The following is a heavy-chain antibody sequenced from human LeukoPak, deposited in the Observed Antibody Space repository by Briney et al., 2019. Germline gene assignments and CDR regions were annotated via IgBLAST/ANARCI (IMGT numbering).Heavy chain of an antibody. Sequence: GGSLRLSCAASGVTFSSYDMNWVRQAPGKGLEWVSYISGSGTTFYYADSVKGRFTISRDYSKNSLYLQMNSLRAEDTAVYHCARERDDYYFDYWGQGTLVTVSS. CDR2: ISGSGTTF. J-gene: IGHJ4*02. CDR1: GVTFSSYD. V-gene: IGHV3-48*03. CDR3: ARERDDYYFDY. D-gene: IGHD3-3*01.